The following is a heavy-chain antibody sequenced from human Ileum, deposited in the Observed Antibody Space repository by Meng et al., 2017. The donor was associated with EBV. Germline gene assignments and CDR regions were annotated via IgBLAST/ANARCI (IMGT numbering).Heavy chain of an antibody. CDR1: GGSLSGAY. J-gene: IGHJ4*02. V-gene: IGHV4-34*12. CDR3: ARRPTGIDY. D-gene: IGHD2-8*02. Sequence: QVQLQQGGAGLLKPSETLSLPCAVNGGSLSGAYWNWIRQPPGKGLEWIGEIIHGGSPSYNPSLKSRVTISIDTSKNQLSLMLSSVTAADTAVYYCARRPTGIDYWGQGTLVTVSS. CDR2: IIHGGSP.